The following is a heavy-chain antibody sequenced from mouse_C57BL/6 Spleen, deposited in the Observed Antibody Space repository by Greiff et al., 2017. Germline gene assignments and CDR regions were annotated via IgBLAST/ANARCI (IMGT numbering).Heavy chain of an antibody. CDR1: GFTFSDFY. CDR3: ARVYYGRGAMDY. V-gene: IGHV7-1*01. Sequence: EVMLVESGGGLVQSGRSLRLSCATSGFTFSDFYMEWVRQAPGKGLEWIAASRNKANDYTTEYSASVKGRFIVSRDTSQSILYLQMNALRAEDTAIYYCARVYYGRGAMDYWGQGTSVTVSS. CDR2: SRNKANDYTT. J-gene: IGHJ4*01. D-gene: IGHD1-1*01.